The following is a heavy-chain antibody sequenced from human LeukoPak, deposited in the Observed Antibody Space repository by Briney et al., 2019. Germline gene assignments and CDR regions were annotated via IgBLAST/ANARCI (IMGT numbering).Heavy chain of an antibody. J-gene: IGHJ4*02. CDR1: GYTFTSYG. CDR2: ISAYNGNT. D-gene: IGHD6-19*01. Sequence: VASVKVSCKASGYTFTSYGISWVRQAPGQGLEWMGWISAYNGNTNYAQKLQGRVTMTTDTSTSTAYMELRSLRSDDTAVYYCARDSVEQWPRSFADYWGQGTLVTVSS. V-gene: IGHV1-18*01. CDR3: ARDSVEQWPRSFADY.